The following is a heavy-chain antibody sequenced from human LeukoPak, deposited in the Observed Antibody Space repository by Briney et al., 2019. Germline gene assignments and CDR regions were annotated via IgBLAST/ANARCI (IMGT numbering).Heavy chain of an antibody. CDR1: GYTFTGYY. V-gene: IGHV1-2*02. CDR3: ARPPRGDFKFDY. CDR2: INPNSGGT. J-gene: IGHJ4*02. D-gene: IGHD7-27*01. Sequence: ASVKVSCKASGYTFTGYYMHWVRQAPGQGLEWMGWINPNSGGTNYGQKFQGRVTMTRDTSISTAYMELSRLRSDDTAVYYCARPPRGDFKFDYWGQGTLVTVSS.